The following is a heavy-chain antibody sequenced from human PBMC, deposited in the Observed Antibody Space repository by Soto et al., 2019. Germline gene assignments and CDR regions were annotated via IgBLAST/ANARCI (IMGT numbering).Heavy chain of an antibody. CDR2: IWYDGSNK. D-gene: IGHD1-7*01. CDR1: GFTFSSYG. J-gene: IGHJ6*02. V-gene: IGHV3-33*01. CDR3: ARDWVQNWNYGFYYYYGMDV. Sequence: GGSLRLSCAASGFTFSSYGMHWVRQAPGKGLEWVAVIWYDGSNKYYADSVKGRFTISRDNSKNTLYLQMNSLRAEDTAVYYCARDWVQNWNYGFYYYYGMDVWGQGTTVTVSS.